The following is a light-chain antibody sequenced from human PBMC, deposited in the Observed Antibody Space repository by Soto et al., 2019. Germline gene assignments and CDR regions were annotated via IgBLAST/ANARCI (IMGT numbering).Light chain of an antibody. Sequence: QSVLTQPPSVSGAPGQRVTISCTGSSSNIGAGYDVHWYQQLPGTAPKLLMFDNNKRPSGVPDRFSGSKSDSSASLAISGLRSEYQASNYYQSFGNSLSRVLIFGGGTQLTVL. J-gene: IGLJ2*01. CDR1: SSNIGAGYD. CDR3: QSFGNSLSRVLI. CDR2: DNN. V-gene: IGLV1-40*01.